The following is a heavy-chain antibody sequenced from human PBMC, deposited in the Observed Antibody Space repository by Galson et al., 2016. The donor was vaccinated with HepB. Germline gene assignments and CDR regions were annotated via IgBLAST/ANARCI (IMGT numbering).Heavy chain of an antibody. CDR2: ITQSGGT. D-gene: IGHD3-10*01. CDR1: GGSFSGYY. Sequence: SETLSLTCAVYGGSFSGYYWSWVRQPPGKGLEWIGEITQSGGTNYNPSLKSRTTISSDTSKNQISLELSPVIAADTAVYYCARKKVRGVIIVSHFYYGMDVWGQGTTVIVSS. J-gene: IGHJ6*02. CDR3: ARKKVRGVIIVSHFYYGMDV. V-gene: IGHV4-34*01.